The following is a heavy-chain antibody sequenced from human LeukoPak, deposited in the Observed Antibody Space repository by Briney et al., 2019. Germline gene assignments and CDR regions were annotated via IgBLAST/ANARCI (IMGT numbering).Heavy chain of an antibody. J-gene: IGHJ4*02. CDR3: ARDRAWDYLDS. CDR1: GFTLSSHG. Sequence: GGSLRLSCVVSGFTLSSHGMHWVRQAPGKGLEWVAVISYDGGKKSYADSVKGRFTISRDNSKNTLYLQMDSLRVEDTAIYYCARDRAWDYLDSWDQGPLVTVSS. D-gene: IGHD1-26*01. V-gene: IGHV3-30*03. CDR2: ISYDGGKK.